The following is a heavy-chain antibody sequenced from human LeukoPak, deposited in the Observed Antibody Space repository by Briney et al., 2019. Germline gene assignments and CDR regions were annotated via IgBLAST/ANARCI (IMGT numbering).Heavy chain of an antibody. CDR3: ARLPHYYDSSGYLDY. J-gene: IGHJ4*02. D-gene: IGHD3-22*01. V-gene: IGHV1-69*05. CDR2: IIPIFGTA. Sequence: SVKVSCKASGGTFSSYAISWVRQAPGQGLEWMGGIIPIFGTANYAQKFQGRVTITTDESTSTAYMELSSLRSEDTAVYYCARLPHYYDSSGYLDYWGQGTLVTVSS. CDR1: GGTFSSYA.